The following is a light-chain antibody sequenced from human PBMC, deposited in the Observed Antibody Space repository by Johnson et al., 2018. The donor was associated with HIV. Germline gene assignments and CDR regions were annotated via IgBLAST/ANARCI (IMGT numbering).Light chain of an antibody. CDR1: SSNIGNNY. CDR2: DND. CDR3: GTWDSSLSAGV. J-gene: IGLJ1*01. Sequence: QLVLTQPPSVSAAPGQNITISCSGNSSNIGNNYISWYQQLPGTAPKILIYDNDQRPLGIPDRFSASKSGTSATLGITGLPPGDEADYYCGTWDSSLSAGVFGTGTKVTVL. V-gene: IGLV1-51*01.